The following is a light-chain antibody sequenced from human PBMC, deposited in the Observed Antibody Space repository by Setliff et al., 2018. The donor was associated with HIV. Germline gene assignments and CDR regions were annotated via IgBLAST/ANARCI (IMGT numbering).Light chain of an antibody. J-gene: IGLJ1*01. CDR3: CSYAGSSTYV. Sequence: QSALTQPASVSGSPGQSITISRTGTSSDVGSYNLVSWYQQHPGKAPKLMIYEVTKRPSGVSNRVSGSKSGNTASLTISGLQAEDEADYYCCSYAGSSTYVFGTGTKVTVL. V-gene: IGLV2-23*02. CDR1: SSDVGSYNL. CDR2: EVT.